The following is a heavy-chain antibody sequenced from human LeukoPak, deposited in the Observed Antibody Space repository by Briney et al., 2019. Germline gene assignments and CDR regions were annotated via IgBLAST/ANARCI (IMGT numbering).Heavy chain of an antibody. CDR1: GGSISSNSYY. CDR2: INHSGST. V-gene: IGHV4-39*07. CDR3: ARWQRGYSYGYRNNWFDP. D-gene: IGHD5-18*01. J-gene: IGHJ5*02. Sequence: PSETLSLTCTVSGGSISSNSYYWSWIRQPPGKGLEWIGEINHSGSTNYNPSLKSRVTISVDTSKNQFSLKLSSVTAADTAVYYCARWQRGYSYGYRNNWFDPWGQGTLVTVSS.